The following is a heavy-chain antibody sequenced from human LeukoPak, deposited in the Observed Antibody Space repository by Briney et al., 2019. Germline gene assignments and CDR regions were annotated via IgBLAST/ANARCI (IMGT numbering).Heavy chain of an antibody. CDR1: GGSFSGYS. V-gene: IGHV4-34*01. Sequence: SETLSLTCAVYGGSFSGYSWSWIRQPPGKGLEWIGEINHSGSTNYNPSLKSRVTISVDTSKNQFSLKLSSVTAADTAVYYCARVEYSSGWYPGYDYWGQGTLVTVSS. CDR3: ARVEYSSGWYPGYDY. D-gene: IGHD6-19*01. CDR2: INHSGST. J-gene: IGHJ4*02.